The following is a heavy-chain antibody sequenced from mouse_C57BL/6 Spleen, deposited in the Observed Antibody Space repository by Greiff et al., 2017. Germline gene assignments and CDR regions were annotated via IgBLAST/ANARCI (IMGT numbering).Heavy chain of an antibody. D-gene: IGHD1-1*01. Sequence: QVQLQQSGAELARPGASVKLSCKASGYTFTSYGISWVKQRTGQGLEWIGEIYPRSGNTYYNEKFKGKATLPADKSSSTAHMELCSLTSEDSAVYFCAREGPITTGQGAMEYWGEGTSVTVSS. V-gene: IGHV1-81*01. J-gene: IGHJ4*01. CDR1: GYTFTSYG. CDR2: IYPRSGNT. CDR3: AREGPITTGQGAMEY.